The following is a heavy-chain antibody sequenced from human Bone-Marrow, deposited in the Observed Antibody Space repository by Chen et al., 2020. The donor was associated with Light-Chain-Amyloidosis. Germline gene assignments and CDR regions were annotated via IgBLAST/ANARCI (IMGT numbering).Heavy chain of an antibody. CDR1: GFSLTDTRMG. CDR2: LFSNDEK. V-gene: IGHV2-26*01. D-gene: IGHD6-6*01. CDR3: ARLPRPAGPRGADWYFDL. J-gene: IGHJ2*01. Sequence: QVTLKESGPVLVKPTETLTLTCTVSGFSLTDTRMGVTWIRQPPGKALEWLAHLFSNDEKFYTTSLKTRLTISQDTSKSQVVLTMTNMDPGDTGTYYCARLPRPAGPRGADWYFDLWGRGTLVTVSS.